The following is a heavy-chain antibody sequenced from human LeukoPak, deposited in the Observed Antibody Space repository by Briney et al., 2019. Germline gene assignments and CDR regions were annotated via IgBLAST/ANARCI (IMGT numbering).Heavy chain of an antibody. CDR2: INHSGST. J-gene: IGHJ5*02. CDR3: ARVRGYSSSFNWFDP. V-gene: IGHV4-34*01. CDR1: GGSFSGYY. D-gene: IGHD6-13*01. Sequence: PSETLSLTCAVYGGSFSGYYWSWIRQPPGKGLEWIGEINHSGSTNYSPSLKSRVTISVDTSKNQFSLKLSSVTAADTAVYYCARVRGYSSSFNWFDPWGQGTLVTVSS.